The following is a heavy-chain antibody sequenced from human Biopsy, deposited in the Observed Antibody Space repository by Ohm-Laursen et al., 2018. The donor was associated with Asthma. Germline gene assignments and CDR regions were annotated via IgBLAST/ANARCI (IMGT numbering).Heavy chain of an antibody. CDR1: GGTFSSNS. V-gene: IGHV1-69*13. CDR3: ARVSITPGAFDI. Sequence: SVKVSCKASGGTFSSNSINWVRQAPGQGLEWMGGLIPVLGTPDHAQMFEGRVTITADESTSTAYMELSSLSSEDTAVYYCARVSITPGAFDIWGQGTMVTVSS. CDR2: LIPVLGTP. J-gene: IGHJ3*02. D-gene: IGHD3-10*01.